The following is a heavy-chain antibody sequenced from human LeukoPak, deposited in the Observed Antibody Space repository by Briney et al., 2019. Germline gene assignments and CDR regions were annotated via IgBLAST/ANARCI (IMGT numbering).Heavy chain of an antibody. D-gene: IGHD1-14*01. Sequence: GGSLRLSCAASGFTFSSYAMHWVRQAPGKGLEWVAVISYDGSNKYYADSVKGRFTISRDNSKNTLYLQMNSLRAEDTAVYYCARGVPDGVVDYWGQGTLVTVCS. V-gene: IGHV3-30*04. CDR1: GFTFSSYA. CDR2: ISYDGSNK. CDR3: ARGVPDGVVDY. J-gene: IGHJ4*02.